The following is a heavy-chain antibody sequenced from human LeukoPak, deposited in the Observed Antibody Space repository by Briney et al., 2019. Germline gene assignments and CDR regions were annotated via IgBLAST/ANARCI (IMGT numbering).Heavy chain of an antibody. V-gene: IGHV4-39*01. Sequence: PSVTLSLTCTVSGVSISSNTYYWGWIRQPPGKRLEWIASIYYSGITYYSPSLKSRLTISVDTSKNQFSLRLSSVTAADTAVFYCARHDSLQYNYGRGYFDYWGQGTLVTVSS. D-gene: IGHD5-18*01. CDR1: GVSISSNTYY. CDR2: IYYSGIT. CDR3: ARHDSLQYNYGRGYFDY. J-gene: IGHJ4*02.